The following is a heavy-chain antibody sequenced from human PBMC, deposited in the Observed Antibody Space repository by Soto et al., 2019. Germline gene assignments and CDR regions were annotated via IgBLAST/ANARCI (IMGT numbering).Heavy chain of an antibody. CDR2: FDPEDGET. D-gene: IGHD3-3*01. J-gene: IGHJ5*02. Sequence: AASVKVSCKVSGYTLTELSMHWVRQAPGKGLEWMGGFDPEDGETIYAQKFQGRVTMTEDTSTDTAYMELSSLRSEDTAVYYCASRNYDFWSGYYTPGFDPWGQGTLVTVSS. CDR1: GYTLTELS. V-gene: IGHV1-24*01. CDR3: ASRNYDFWSGYYTPGFDP.